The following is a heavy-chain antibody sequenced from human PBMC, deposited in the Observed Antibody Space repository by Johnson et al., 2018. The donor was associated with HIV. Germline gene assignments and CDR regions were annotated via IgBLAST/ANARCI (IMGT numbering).Heavy chain of an antibody. CDR2: ISSSGRTI. CDR1: GFTFSDYY. J-gene: IGHJ3*02. CDR3: ARDSGLLLWSQGGFSAFDI. D-gene: IGHD3-10*01. Sequence: QVQLVESGGGLVNPGGSLRLSCVASGFTFSDYYMSWVRQAPGKGLEWLAYISSSGRTIYYADSVKGRFTISRDNSKNTLYLQMNSLRAEDTAVYYCARDSGLLLWSQGGFSAFDIWGQGTMVTVSS. V-gene: IGHV3-11*04.